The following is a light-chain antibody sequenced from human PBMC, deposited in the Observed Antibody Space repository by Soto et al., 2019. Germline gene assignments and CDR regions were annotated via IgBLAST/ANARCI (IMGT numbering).Light chain of an antibody. CDR2: NVN. V-gene: IGLV2-14*03. Sequence: QAVVTQPASVSGSPGQSITISCSGTSSDVGRHNAVSWYQQPPGKVPQLMIYNVNIRPSGISDRFSASKSGNMASLTISGLQAEDEADYYCSSYRVGGSYVFGTGTKLTVL. CDR1: SSDVGRHNA. CDR3: SSYRVGGSYV. J-gene: IGLJ1*01.